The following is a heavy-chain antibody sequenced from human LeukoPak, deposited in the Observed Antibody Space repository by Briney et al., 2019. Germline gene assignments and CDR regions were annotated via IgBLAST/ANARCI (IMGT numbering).Heavy chain of an antibody. Sequence: GGSLRFSCAASGFTFSSYAMSWVRQAPGKGLEWVSAISGSGGSTYYADSVKGRFTISRDNSKNTLYLLMNGLRAEDTAVYYCAKVGRYSYAHYAFDIWGQGTMVTVSS. CDR2: ISGSGGST. V-gene: IGHV3-23*01. CDR1: GFTFSSYA. D-gene: IGHD5-18*01. J-gene: IGHJ3*02. CDR3: AKVGRYSYAHYAFDI.